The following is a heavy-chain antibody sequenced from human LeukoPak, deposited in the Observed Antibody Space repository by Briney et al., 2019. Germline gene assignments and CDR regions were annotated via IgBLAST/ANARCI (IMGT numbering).Heavy chain of an antibody. D-gene: IGHD3-22*01. Sequence: GGSLRLSCAASGFTFSSSSISWVRQAPGKGLEWVAVIWYDGRTQFYAESVKGRFAVSRDNSKNTLYLQMNSLRAEDTAVYHCARGEYYHESSGYPNYWGQGTLVTVSS. CDR3: ARGEYYHESSGYPNY. J-gene: IGHJ4*02. CDR1: GFTFSSSS. V-gene: IGHV3-33*08. CDR2: IWYDGRTQ.